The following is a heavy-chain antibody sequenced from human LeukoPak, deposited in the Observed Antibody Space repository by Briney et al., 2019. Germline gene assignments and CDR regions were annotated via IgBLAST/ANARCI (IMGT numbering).Heavy chain of an antibody. CDR1: GGTFSSYA. Sequence: SVKVSCKASGGTFSSYAIIWVRQAPGQGLEWMGGIIPIFCTSNYAQKFQGRVIITADEYTRTAYMELSSLRSEDTAVYYCALRRYCSGGSCSSGNYWGQANLVTVSS. CDR2: IIPIFCTS. D-gene: IGHD2-15*01. J-gene: IGHJ4*02. V-gene: IGHV1-69*13. CDR3: ALRRYCSGGSCSSGNY.